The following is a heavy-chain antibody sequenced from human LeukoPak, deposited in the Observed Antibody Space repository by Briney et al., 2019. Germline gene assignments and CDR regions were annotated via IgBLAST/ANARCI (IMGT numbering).Heavy chain of an antibody. CDR1: GFTFSSYE. J-gene: IGHJ4*02. CDR2: ISSSGSTI. V-gene: IGHV3-48*03. CDR3: AREGAYSSSWSPFDY. D-gene: IGHD6-13*01. Sequence: GGSLRLSCAASGFTFSSYEMNWVRQAPGKGLEWVSYISSSGSTIYYADSVKGRFTISRDNAKNSLYLQMNSLRAEDTAVYYCAREGAYSSSWSPFDYWGQGTLVTVSS.